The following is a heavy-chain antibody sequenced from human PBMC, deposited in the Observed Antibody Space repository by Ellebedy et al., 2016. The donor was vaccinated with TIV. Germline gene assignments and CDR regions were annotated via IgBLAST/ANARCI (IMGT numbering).Heavy chain of an antibody. J-gene: IGHJ6*02. Sequence: GGSLRLXXAASGFTFSSYAMSWVRQAPGKGLEWVSAISGSGGSTYYADSVKGRFTISRDNSKNTLYLQMNSLRAEDTAVYYCGKQLVEDYYYGMDVWGQGTTVTVSS. D-gene: IGHD6-13*01. CDR2: ISGSGGST. CDR3: GKQLVEDYYYGMDV. V-gene: IGHV3-23*01. CDR1: GFTFSSYA.